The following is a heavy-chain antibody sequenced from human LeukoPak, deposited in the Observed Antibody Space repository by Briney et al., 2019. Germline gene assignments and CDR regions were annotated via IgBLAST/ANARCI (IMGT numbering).Heavy chain of an antibody. J-gene: IGHJ4*02. CDR3: ARTPTSAWSDVGDY. CDR2: TKEDGSEQ. V-gene: IGHV3-7*01. Sequence: PGGSLRLSCVASGFTFRSYWMSWVRQAPGKGLEWVANTKEDGSEQYYIDSVEGRFTISRDNAKNSLYLQMNGLGAEDTAVYYCARTPTSAWSDVGDYWGQGTLVTVSS. D-gene: IGHD6-19*01. CDR1: GFTFRSYW.